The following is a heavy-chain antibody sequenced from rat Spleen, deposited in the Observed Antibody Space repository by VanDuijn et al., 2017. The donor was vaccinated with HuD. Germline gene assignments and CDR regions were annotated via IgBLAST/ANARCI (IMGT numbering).Heavy chain of an antibody. CDR2: INYDGSST. V-gene: IGHV5S10*01. D-gene: IGHD1-1*01. J-gene: IGHJ1*01. CDR3: TTVVGDSYWYFDF. CDR1: GFTFSDYA. Sequence: EVQLVESGGGLVQPGNSLKLSCAASGFTFSDYAMAWVRQSPKKGLEWVTSINYDGSSTYYRDSVKGRFTISRDNAESTLKLQMDSLRSEDTATYYCTTVVGDSYWYFDFWGPGTMVTVSS.